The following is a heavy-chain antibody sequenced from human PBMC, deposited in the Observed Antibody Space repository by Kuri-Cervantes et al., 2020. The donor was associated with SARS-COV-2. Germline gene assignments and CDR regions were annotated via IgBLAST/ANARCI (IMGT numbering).Heavy chain of an antibody. Sequence: GESLKISCAASGFTLSSYGMHWVRQAPGKGLEWVAVIWYDGSNKYYADSVKGRFTISRDNSKNTLYLQMNSLRAEDTAVYYRARRGYGSGWYEGDLDYWGQGTLVTGSS. CDR3: ARRGYGSGWYEGDLDY. J-gene: IGHJ4*02. CDR1: GFTLSSYG. CDR2: IWYDGSNK. D-gene: IGHD6-19*01. V-gene: IGHV3-33*01.